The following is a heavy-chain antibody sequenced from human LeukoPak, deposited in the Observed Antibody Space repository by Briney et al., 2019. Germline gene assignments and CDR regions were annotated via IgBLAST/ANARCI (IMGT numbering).Heavy chain of an antibody. V-gene: IGHV3-30*18. CDR2: ISDDGSHK. D-gene: IGHD7-27*01. J-gene: IGHJ6*02. Sequence: GGSLRLSCAASGFTIGNYDMSWVRLAPGKGLEWLALISDDGSHKYYTDSVKGRFTISRDNSKNTVFLQMDILRPEDTSVYYCAKDLRENVVLPETYGHWGMDLGGQGTTVTVSS. CDR1: GFTIGNYD. CDR3: AKDLRENVVLPETYGHWGMDL.